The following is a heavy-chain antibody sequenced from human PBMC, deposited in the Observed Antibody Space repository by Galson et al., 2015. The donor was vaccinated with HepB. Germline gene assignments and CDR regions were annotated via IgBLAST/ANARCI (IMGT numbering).Heavy chain of an antibody. Sequence: SLRLSCAASGFTFSNAWMSWVRQAPGKGLEWVGRIKSKTDGGTTDYAAPVKGRFTISRDDSKNTLYLQMNSLKTEDTAVYYCTTGGAYRGGDCYWYWGQGTLVTVSS. V-gene: IGHV3-15*01. J-gene: IGHJ4*02. D-gene: IGHD2-21*02. CDR3: TTGGAYRGGDCYWY. CDR1: GFTFSNAW. CDR2: IKSKTDGGTT.